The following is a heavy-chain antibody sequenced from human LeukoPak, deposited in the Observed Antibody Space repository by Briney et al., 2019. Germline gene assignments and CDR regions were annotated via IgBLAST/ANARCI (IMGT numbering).Heavy chain of an antibody. CDR1: GFTFSSYS. CDR3: AKSTLNYYDSSGHDAFDI. Sequence: QPGGSLRLSRAASGFTFSSYSMHWVRQAPGRGLERVAVIWYDGSNKYYADSVKGRFTISRDNTKNTLYLQMNCLRAEDTAVYYCAKSTLNYYDSSGHDAFDIWGQGTMVTVSS. J-gene: IGHJ3*02. V-gene: IGHV3-33*06. CDR2: IWYDGSNK. D-gene: IGHD3-22*01.